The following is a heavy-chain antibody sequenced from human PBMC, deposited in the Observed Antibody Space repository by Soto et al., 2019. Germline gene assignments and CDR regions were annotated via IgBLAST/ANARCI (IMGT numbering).Heavy chain of an antibody. J-gene: IGHJ6*02. CDR1: EFTFNNYW. D-gene: IGHD2-15*01. Sequence: EVQLVESGGGLVQPGGSLRLSCAASEFTFNNYWFHWIRQTPGKGLIWVSRINGEGSEMFYADSVKGRFTISRDNVKNNLYLQMTGMTVEDTALYYCARGFRWGMDVWGQGTTVTVSS. CDR2: INGEGSEM. V-gene: IGHV3-74*01. CDR3: ARGFRWGMDV.